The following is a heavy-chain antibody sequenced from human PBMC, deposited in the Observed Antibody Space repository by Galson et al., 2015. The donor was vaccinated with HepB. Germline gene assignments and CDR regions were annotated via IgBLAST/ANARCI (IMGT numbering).Heavy chain of an antibody. V-gene: IGHV3-21*01. CDR1: GFTFSSYS. J-gene: IGHJ4*02. Sequence: SLRLSCAASGFTFSSYSMNWVRQAPGKGLEWVSSISSSSSYIYYADSVKGRFTISRDNAKNSLYLQMNSLRAEDTAVYYCARVPSSSSWSWYFDYWGQGTLVTVSS. D-gene: IGHD6-13*01. CDR2: ISSSSSYI. CDR3: ARVPSSSSWSWYFDY.